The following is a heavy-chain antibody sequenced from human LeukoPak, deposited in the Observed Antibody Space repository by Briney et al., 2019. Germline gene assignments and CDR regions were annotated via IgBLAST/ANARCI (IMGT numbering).Heavy chain of an antibody. Sequence: SVKVSCKGSGGTFSSYAISWVRQAPGQGLEWMGGIIPIFGTANNAQKFQGRVTITADESTSTAYMELSSLRSEDTAVYYCARAPNYDILTAPILPRGFDPWGQGTLVTVSS. CDR3: ARAPNYDILTAPILPRGFDP. CDR1: GGTFSSYA. J-gene: IGHJ5*02. D-gene: IGHD3-9*01. CDR2: IIPIFGTA. V-gene: IGHV1-69*13.